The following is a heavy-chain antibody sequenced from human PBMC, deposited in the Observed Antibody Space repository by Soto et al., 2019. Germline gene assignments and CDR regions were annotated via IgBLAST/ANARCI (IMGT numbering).Heavy chain of an antibody. CDR1: GFTFSDHY. CDR2: SRDKVHSHTT. J-gene: IGHJ4*02. D-gene: IGHD5-12*01. V-gene: IGHV3-72*01. CDR3: ARGVVSTGYFDY. Sequence: ESVGGLVQPGGSLRLSCAASGFTFSDHYMVWVRQAPGKGLEWVGRSRDKVHSHTTEYAASVKGRFTISRGDSENSLYLQMNSLKTEDTAVYYCARGVVSTGYFDYWGQGTLVTVSS.